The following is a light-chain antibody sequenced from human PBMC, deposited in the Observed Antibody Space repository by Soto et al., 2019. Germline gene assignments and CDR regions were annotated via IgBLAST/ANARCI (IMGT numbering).Light chain of an antibody. CDR1: ESIRSN. CDR2: GAS. Sequence: DIQMTPSPYSLSASVGDRVTITCRASESIRSNLNWYQQKPGKAPKLLIYGASSLQSGVPSRFSGSGSGTDFTLIISSLQPEDFATYYCQQSYVTPRTFGQGTKLEIK. V-gene: IGKV1-39*01. J-gene: IGKJ2*01. CDR3: QQSYVTPRT.